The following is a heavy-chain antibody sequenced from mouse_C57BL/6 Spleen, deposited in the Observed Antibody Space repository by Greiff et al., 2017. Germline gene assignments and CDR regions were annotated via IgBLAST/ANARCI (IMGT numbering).Heavy chain of an antibody. CDR1: GFTFSDYY. J-gene: IGHJ1*03. Sequence: EVKVVESEGGLVQPGSSMKLSCTASGFTFSDYYMAWVRQVPEKGLEWVANINYDGSSTYYLDSLKSRFIISRDNAKNSLYLQMSSLKSEDTATYYCARDSDGYFDVWGTGTTVTVSS. V-gene: IGHV5-16*01. CDR3: ARDSDGYFDV. CDR2: INYDGSST.